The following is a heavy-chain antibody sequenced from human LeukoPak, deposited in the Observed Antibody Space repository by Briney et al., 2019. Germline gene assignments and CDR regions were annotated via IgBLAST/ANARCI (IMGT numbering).Heavy chain of an antibody. J-gene: IGHJ4*02. V-gene: IGHV4-59*01. CDR1: GGSISSYY. CDR3: ARERRSRYSSGWYGFDY. D-gene: IGHD6-19*01. CDR2: IYYSGST. Sequence: SETLSLTCTVSGGSISSYYWSWIRQPPGKGLEWIGYIYYSGSTNYNPSLKSRVTISVDTSKNQFSLKLSSVTAADTAVYYCARERRSRYSSGWYGFDYWGQGTLVTVSS.